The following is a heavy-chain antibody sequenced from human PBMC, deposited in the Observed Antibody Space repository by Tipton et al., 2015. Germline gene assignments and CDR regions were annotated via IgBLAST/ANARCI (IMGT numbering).Heavy chain of an antibody. V-gene: IGHV4-61*01. CDR1: GGSVSSGSYY. D-gene: IGHD3-10*01. CDR3: ARGHYVSRMDV. J-gene: IGHJ6*02. Sequence: TLSLTCTVSGGSVSSGSYYWSWIRQPPGKGLEWIGYISYTETSHYNASLKSRVTISIDTSKNQFSLKLSSVTAADTAVYYCARGHYVSRMDVWGQGTTVTVSS. CDR2: ISYTETS.